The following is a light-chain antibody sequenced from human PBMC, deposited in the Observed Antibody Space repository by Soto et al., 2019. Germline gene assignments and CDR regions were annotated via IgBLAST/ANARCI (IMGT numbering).Light chain of an antibody. J-gene: IGKJ2*01. CDR3: QQYNNWPPYT. V-gene: IGKV3-15*01. Sequence: ERVMTQSPATLSVSPVERATLSCRASQSVGSGLSWYQQKPGQAPRLLIYGASTRATGIPARFSGSGSGTEFTLTISSLQSEDYAVYYCQQYNNWPPYTFGQGTKVDIK. CDR1: QSVGSG. CDR2: GAS.